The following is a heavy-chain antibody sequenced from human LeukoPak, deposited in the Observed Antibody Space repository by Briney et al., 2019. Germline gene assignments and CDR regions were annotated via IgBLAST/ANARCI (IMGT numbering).Heavy chain of an antibody. V-gene: IGHV4-59*01. Sequence: PSETLSLTCAVSGGSMSDYYWSWVRQPPGKGVEGIGHIYYSGRSNYNPSLKSRVTISVDTSKNQFSLKVRSVTAADTAVYYCARGFGYYDVLTAFWGQGTLVTVSS. D-gene: IGHD3-9*01. CDR2: IYYSGRS. J-gene: IGHJ4*02. CDR1: GGSMSDYY. CDR3: ARGFGYYDVLTAF.